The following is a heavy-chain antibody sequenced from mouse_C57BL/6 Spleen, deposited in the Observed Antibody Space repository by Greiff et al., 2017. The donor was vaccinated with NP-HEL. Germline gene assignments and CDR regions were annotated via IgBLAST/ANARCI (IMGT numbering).Heavy chain of an antibody. CDR1: GYTFTSYW. CDR2: IDPSDSYT. J-gene: IGHJ4*01. V-gene: IGHV1-69*01. D-gene: IGHD3-1*01. Sequence: QVQLQQPGAELVMPGASVKLSCKASGYTFTSYWMHWVKQRPGQGLEWIGEIDPSDSYTNYNQKFKGKSTLTVDKSSSTAYMQLSSLTSEDSAVYYCARSGTGEAMDYWGQGTSVTVSS. CDR3: ARSGTGEAMDY.